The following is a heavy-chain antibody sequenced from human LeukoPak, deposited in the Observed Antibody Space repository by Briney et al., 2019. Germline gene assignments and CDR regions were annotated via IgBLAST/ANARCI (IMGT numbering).Heavy chain of an antibody. Sequence: SQTLSLTCAISGDSVSSNSTGWNWIRQSPSRGLEWLGRTYYRSKWYNDYAVSVKGRITINPDTSKNQVSLQLKSVSPEDTAMYYCVRGGGSFPDWGQGTLVTVSS. CDR1: GDSVSSNSTG. CDR3: VRGGGSFPD. CDR2: TYYRSKWYN. D-gene: IGHD1-26*01. V-gene: IGHV6-1*01. J-gene: IGHJ4*02.